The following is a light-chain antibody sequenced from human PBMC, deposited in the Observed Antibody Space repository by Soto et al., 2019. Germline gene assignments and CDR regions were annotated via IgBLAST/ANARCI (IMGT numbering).Light chain of an antibody. CDR2: DVS. Sequence: QSALTQPASVSGSPRQSITISCTGTSSDVGTYNFVSWYRQHPVKAPILIIFDVSSRPSGISNRFSGSKSGNTASLTISGVQAEDEADYYCSSYANSDTVIFGGGTKVTVL. CDR1: SSDVGTYNF. V-gene: IGLV2-14*01. J-gene: IGLJ2*01. CDR3: SSYANSDTVI.